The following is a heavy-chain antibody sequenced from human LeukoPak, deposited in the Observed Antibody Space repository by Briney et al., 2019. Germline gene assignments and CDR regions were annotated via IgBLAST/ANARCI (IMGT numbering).Heavy chain of an antibody. J-gene: IGHJ4*02. CDR2: INPYSGGT. D-gene: IGHD3-22*01. CDR1: GYTFTAYY. Sequence: ASVKVSCKASGYTFTAYYLHWVRQAPGQGLEWMGWINPYSGGTKFSQKFQGGVTMTRDTSTTTAYLELSRLTFDDTAVYYCAIMYDGDGYYVYRFDYWGQGTLVTVSS. CDR3: AIMYDGDGYYVYRFDY. V-gene: IGHV1-2*02.